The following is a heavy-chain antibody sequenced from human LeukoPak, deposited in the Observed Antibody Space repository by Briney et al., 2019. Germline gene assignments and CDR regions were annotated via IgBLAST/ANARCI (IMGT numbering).Heavy chain of an antibody. Sequence: SETLSLTCTVSGGSISSYYWSWVRQPPGKGLEWVGYIYYSGSTNYNPSLKTRVTISVDTSKNQFSLKLSSVTAADTAVYYCARSPGSTSSYFDSWGQGTLVTVSS. V-gene: IGHV4-59*01. CDR1: GGSISSYY. D-gene: IGHD6-13*01. J-gene: IGHJ4*02. CDR2: IYYSGST. CDR3: ARSPGSTSSYFDS.